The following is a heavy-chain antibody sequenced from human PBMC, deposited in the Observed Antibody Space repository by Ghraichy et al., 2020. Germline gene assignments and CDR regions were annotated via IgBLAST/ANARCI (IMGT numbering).Heavy chain of an antibody. J-gene: IGHJ4*02. CDR1: GGSISSSSYY. V-gene: IGHV4-39*02. CDR3: ARDRTKGVNDY. Sequence: ETLSLTCTVSGGSISSSSYYWGWIRQPPGKGLEWIGSIYYSGSTYYNPSLKGRVTISVDTSKNQFSLKVNSLTAADTAVYYCARDRTKGVNDYWGQGTLVTVSS. CDR2: IYYSGST. D-gene: IGHD2-21*01.